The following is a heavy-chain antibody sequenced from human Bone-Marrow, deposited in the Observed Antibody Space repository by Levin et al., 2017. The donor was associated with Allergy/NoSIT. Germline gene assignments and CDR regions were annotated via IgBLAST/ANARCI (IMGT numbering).Heavy chain of an antibody. CDR2: ISYDGSNK. CDR1: GFTFSSYA. J-gene: IGHJ4*02. CDR3: ARSYYDFWSGYYPH. Sequence: GESLKISCAASGFTFSSYAMHWVRQAPGKGLEWVAVISYDGSNKYYADSVKGRFTISRDNSKNTLYLQMNSLRAEDTAVYYCARSYYDFWSGYYPHWGQGTLVTVSS. V-gene: IGHV3-30*04. D-gene: IGHD3-3*01.